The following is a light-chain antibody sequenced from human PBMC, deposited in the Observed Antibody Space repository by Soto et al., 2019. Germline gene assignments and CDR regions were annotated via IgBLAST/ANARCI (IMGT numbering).Light chain of an antibody. CDR1: SSDVGGYNY. J-gene: IGLJ1*01. CDR3: SSYTSSSIDYV. CDR2: EVS. V-gene: IGLV2-14*01. Sequence: QSALTQPASVSGSPGQSITISCTGTSSDVGGYNYVSWYQPHPGKAPKLMIYEVSNRPSGVSNRFSGSKSGNTASLTISGLQAEDDDDYYCSSYTSSSIDYVFGTGTKLTVL.